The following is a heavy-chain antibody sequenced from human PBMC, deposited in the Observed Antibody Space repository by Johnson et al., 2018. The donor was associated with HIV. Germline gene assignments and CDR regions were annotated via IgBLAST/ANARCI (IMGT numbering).Heavy chain of an antibody. CDR3: ARVRGGTGHGAFDI. V-gene: IGHV3-30*04. CDR1: GFTFSSYA. Sequence: QVQLVESGGGVVQPGGSLRLSCAASGFTFSSYAMHWVRQAPGKGLEWVAVIWFDGTNKYYADSVKGRFTISRDNSKNTLYLQMNSLRTEDTAVYYCARVRGGTGHGAFDIWGQGTMVTVSS. J-gene: IGHJ3*02. CDR2: IWFDGTNK.